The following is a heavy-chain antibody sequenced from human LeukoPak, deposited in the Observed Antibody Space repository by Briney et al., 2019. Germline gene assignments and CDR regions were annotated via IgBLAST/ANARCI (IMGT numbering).Heavy chain of an antibody. CDR2: LYTGGTT. Sequence: GGSLRLSCAASGFIVSSNYMSWVRQAPGKGLEWVSVLYTGGTTYYADSVKGRFTISRGNSKNTVYLDMNSLRAEDTAVYYCARAVDIVATTPFDLWGQGTMVTVSS. CDR1: GFIVSSNY. J-gene: IGHJ3*01. V-gene: IGHV3-66*01. CDR3: ARAVDIVATTPFDL. D-gene: IGHD5-12*01.